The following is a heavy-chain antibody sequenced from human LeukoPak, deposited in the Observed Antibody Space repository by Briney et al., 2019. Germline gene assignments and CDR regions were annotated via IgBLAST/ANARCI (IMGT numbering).Heavy chain of an antibody. Sequence: SETLSLTCAVYGGSFSGYYWSWIRQPPGKGLEWIGEINHSGSTNYNPSLKSRVTISVDTSKNQFSLKLSSVTAADTAVYYCARLTGDVNWFDPWGQGTLVTVSS. CDR2: INHSGST. CDR1: GGSFSGYY. J-gene: IGHJ5*02. CDR3: ARLTGDVNWFDP. D-gene: IGHD7-27*01. V-gene: IGHV4-34*01.